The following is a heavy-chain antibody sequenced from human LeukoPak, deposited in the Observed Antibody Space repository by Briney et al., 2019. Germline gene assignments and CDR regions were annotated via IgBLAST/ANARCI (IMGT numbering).Heavy chain of an antibody. J-gene: IGHJ4*02. CDR2: IIPIFGTA. CDR3: ARDRKAYSSSTYFDY. V-gene: IGHV1-69*13. D-gene: IGHD6-6*01. Sequence: SVKVSCKASGGTFSSYAISWVRQAPGQGLEWMGGIIPIFGTANYAQKFQGRVTITADESTSTAYMELSSLRSEDTAVYYCARDRKAYSSSTYFDYWGQGTLVTASS. CDR1: GGTFSSYA.